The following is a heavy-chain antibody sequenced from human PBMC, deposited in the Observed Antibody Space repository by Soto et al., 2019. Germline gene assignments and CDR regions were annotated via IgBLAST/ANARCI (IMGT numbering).Heavy chain of an antibody. Sequence: SETLSLTCAVYGGSFSGYYWSWIRQPPGKGLEWIGEINHSGSTNYNPSLKSRVTISVDTSKNQFSLKLSSVTAADTAVYYCARGGLFVVVPAAISGWFDPWGQGTLVTVSS. CDR1: GGSFSGYY. V-gene: IGHV4-34*01. CDR2: INHSGST. CDR3: ARGGLFVVVPAAISGWFDP. D-gene: IGHD2-2*01. J-gene: IGHJ5*02.